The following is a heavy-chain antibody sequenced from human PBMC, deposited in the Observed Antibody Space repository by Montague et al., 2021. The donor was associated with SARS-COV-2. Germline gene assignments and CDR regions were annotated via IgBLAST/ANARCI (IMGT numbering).Heavy chain of an antibody. D-gene: IGHD1-1*01. CDR1: GGSISSYY. CDR2: LYYSGST. J-gene: IGHJ6*03. V-gene: IGHV4-59*01. CDR3: ARHPPGYSYFYYLDV. Sequence: SETLSLTCTVSGGSISSYYWSWIRQPPGKGLEWIGYLYYSGSTNXNPSLKSRVTISVDTSKNQFSRRLNSVTAADTAAYYCARHPPGYSYFYYLDVWGKGTTVTVSS.